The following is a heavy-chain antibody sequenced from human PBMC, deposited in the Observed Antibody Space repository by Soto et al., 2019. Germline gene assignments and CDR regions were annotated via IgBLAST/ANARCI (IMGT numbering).Heavy chain of an antibody. J-gene: IGHJ5*02. V-gene: IGHV4-31*03. CDR3: ARSVFP. CDR1: GGSISSGGYY. Sequence: QVKLQESGPGLVKPSQTLSLTCTVSGGSISSGGYYWSWILQHPGKGLEWIGYIYYSGSTYYNPSLLSGVILPVDTSKILFFLMLRSVTATDTAVYYFARSVFPWGQGTLVTVSS. CDR2: IYYSGST.